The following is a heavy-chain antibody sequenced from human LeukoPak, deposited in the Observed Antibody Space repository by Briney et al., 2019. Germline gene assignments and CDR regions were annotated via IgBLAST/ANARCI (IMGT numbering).Heavy chain of an antibody. V-gene: IGHV4-39*01. CDR3: ARVRFLEWHFDY. D-gene: IGHD3-3*01. Sequence: SETLSLTCTVSGGSISSSSYYWGWIRQPPGKGLEWIGSIYYSGSTYYNPSLKSRVTISVDTSKNQFSLKLSSVTAADTAVYYCARVRFLEWHFDYWGQGTLATVSS. CDR1: GGSISSSSYY. J-gene: IGHJ4*02. CDR2: IYYSGST.